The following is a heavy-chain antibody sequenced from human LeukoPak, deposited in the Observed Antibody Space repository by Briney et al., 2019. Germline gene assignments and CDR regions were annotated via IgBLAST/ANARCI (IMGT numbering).Heavy chain of an antibody. D-gene: IGHD5-18*01. Sequence: EASVKVSCKASGGTFSSYTISWVRQAPGQGLEWTGRIIPILGIANYAQKFQGRVTITADKSTSTAYMELSSLRSEDTAVYYCARDWGVGGYSYGNAFDIWGQGTMVTVSS. CDR3: ARDWGVGGYSYGNAFDI. CDR2: IIPILGIA. CDR1: GGTFSSYT. V-gene: IGHV1-69*04. J-gene: IGHJ3*02.